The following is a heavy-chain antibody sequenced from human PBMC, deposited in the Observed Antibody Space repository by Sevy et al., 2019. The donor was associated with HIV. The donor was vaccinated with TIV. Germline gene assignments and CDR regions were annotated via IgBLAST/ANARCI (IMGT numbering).Heavy chain of an antibody. V-gene: IGHV4-34*01. J-gene: IGHJ5*02. CDR2: INDSGST. CDR3: ARDLGGLAVAGKGWFDP. CDR1: GESFSGYY. D-gene: IGHD6-19*01. Sequence: AESLSLTCAVYGESFSGYYWSWIRQPPEKGLEWIGEINDSGSTNYNPSLKSRVTISVDSSKNQFSLKLSAVTAADTAIYYCARDLGGLAVAGKGWFDPWGQGMLVIVSS.